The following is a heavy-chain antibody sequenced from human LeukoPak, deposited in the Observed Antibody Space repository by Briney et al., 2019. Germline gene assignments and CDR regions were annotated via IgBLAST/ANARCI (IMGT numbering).Heavy chain of an antibody. Sequence: GASVKVSCKASGYTFTSYGISWVRQAPGQGLEWMGWISAYNGNTNYAQKLQGRVTMTTDTSTSTAYMELRSLRSDDTAVYYCARGDIITGTTGDAFDIWGQGTMVTVSS. CDR2: ISAYNGNT. J-gene: IGHJ3*02. CDR3: ARGDIITGTTGDAFDI. CDR1: GYTFTSYG. V-gene: IGHV1-18*01. D-gene: IGHD1-20*01.